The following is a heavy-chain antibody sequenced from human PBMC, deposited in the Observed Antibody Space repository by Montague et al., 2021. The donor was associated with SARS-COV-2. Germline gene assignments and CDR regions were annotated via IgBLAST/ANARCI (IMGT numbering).Heavy chain of an antibody. Sequence: TLSLTCTVSGVSISSGSYYWNWLRQHQGQGLVWIVYIHYSGSTYYTPSLQSRIAISAATSQNAFSLKMTTVTAAATDVYYCAGDGDEGYFFDYWGQGLLVTVSS. D-gene: IGHD2/OR15-2a*01. CDR3: AGDGDEGYFFDY. CDR1: GVSISSGSYY. V-gene: IGHV4-31*03. J-gene: IGHJ4*02. CDR2: IHYSGST.